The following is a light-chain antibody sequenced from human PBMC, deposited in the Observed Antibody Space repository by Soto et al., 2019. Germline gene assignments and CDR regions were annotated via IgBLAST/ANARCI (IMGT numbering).Light chain of an antibody. CDR3: QQSYSNTIT. CDR1: QSISLY. Sequence: DIQMTQSPSSLSASVGNRFTITCRASQSISLYLNWYQQKPGNAPKVLIYAASNLQAGVPSRLSGSGYGTDLTITINSMKNEDFETYSCQQSYSNTITFGQGTRLEIK. V-gene: IGKV1-39*01. J-gene: IGKJ5*01. CDR2: AAS.